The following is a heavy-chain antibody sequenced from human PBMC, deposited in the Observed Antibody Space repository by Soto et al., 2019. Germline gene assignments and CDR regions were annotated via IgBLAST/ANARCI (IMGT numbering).Heavy chain of an antibody. J-gene: IGHJ6*02. V-gene: IGHV4-59*01. CDR1: GVSISNYY. CDR3: ARAAYGSGNYYAPHYYYAMDV. CDR2: ILYTGNT. D-gene: IGHD3-10*01. Sequence: LTCTVSGVSISNYYWSWIRQPPGKGLEWLGYILYTGNTNYNPSLKSRVTISVDTSKNQVSLELTSVTTADTAVYFCARAAYGSGNYYAPHYYYAMDVWGQGTTVTVSS.